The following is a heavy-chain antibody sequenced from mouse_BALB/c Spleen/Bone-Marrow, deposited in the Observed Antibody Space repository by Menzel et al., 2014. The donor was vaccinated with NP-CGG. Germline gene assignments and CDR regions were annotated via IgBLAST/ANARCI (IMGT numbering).Heavy chain of an antibody. CDR3: AAGRDYFDY. V-gene: IGHV1-14*01. J-gene: IGHJ2*01. Sequence: VQLQQSGPELVKPGASVKMSCKASGYTLSSYIMHWVKQKPGQGLEWIGYINPYNDGTNYNEKFKGKATLTSDKSSSTDYMELSSLTSEDSAVYDCAAGRDYFDYWGQGTTLTVSS. CDR2: INPYNDGT. CDR1: GYTLSSYI. D-gene: IGHD4-1*01.